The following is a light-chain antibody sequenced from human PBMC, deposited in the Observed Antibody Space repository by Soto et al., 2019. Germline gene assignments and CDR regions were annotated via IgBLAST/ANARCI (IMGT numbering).Light chain of an antibody. J-gene: IGLJ2*01. V-gene: IGLV2-18*02. CDR3: SSFTSSSTLV. Sequence: QSALTQPPSVSGSPGQSVTISCTGTSSDVGTYNRVSWYQQPPGTAPKVMIYEVNNRPSGVPDRFSGSKFGNTASLTISGLLAEDEADYYCSSFTSSSTLVFGGGTKLTVL. CDR1: SSDVGTYNR. CDR2: EVN.